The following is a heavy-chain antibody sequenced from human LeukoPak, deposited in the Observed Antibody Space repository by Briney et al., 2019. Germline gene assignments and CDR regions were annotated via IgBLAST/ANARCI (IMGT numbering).Heavy chain of an antibody. V-gene: IGHV3-48*02. CDR3: GGAVAGTDYYYGMDV. J-gene: IGHJ6*02. CDR1: GFTFSSYA. Sequence: GGSLRLSCAASGFTFSSYAMSWVRQAPGKGLEWVSYISSSSSTIYYADSVKGRFTISRDNAKNSLYLQMNSLRDEDTAVYYCGGAVAGTDYYYGMDVWDQGTTVTVSS. CDR2: ISSSSSTI. D-gene: IGHD6-19*01.